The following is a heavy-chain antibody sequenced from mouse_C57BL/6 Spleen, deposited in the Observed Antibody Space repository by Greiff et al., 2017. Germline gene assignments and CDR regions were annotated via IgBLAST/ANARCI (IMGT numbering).Heavy chain of an antibody. CDR2: IYPGSGNT. J-gene: IGHJ2*01. CDR1: GYTFTDYY. D-gene: IGHD2-5*01. V-gene: IGHV1-76*01. CDR3: ARGNYSNYGVFDY. Sequence: QVQLQQSGAELVRPGASVKLSCKASGYTFTDYYINWVKQRPGQGLEWIARIYPGSGNTYYNEKFKGKAPLTAEKSSSTAYMQLSSLTSEDSAVYFCARGNYSNYGVFDYWGQGTTLTVSS.